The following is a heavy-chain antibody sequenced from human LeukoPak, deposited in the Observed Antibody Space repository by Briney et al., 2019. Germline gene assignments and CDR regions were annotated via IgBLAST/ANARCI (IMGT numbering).Heavy chain of an antibody. CDR3: ARGYGSGSYYNCPHY. Sequence: SETLSLTCAVYGGSFSGYYWSWIRQPPGKGLEWIGEINHSGSTSYNPSLKSRVTISVDTSKNQFSLKLSSVTAADTAVYYCARGYGSGSYYNCPHYWGQGTLVTVSS. CDR2: INHSGST. D-gene: IGHD3-10*01. J-gene: IGHJ4*02. V-gene: IGHV4-34*01. CDR1: GGSFSGYY.